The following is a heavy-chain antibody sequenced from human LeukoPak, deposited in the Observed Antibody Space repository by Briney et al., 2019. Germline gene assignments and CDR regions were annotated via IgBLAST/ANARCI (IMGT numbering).Heavy chain of an antibody. D-gene: IGHD1-7*01. V-gene: IGHV3-9*01. CDR1: GFTFDDYA. CDR3: AKDGITGTGIDY. CDR2: ISWNSGSI. Sequence: GGSLRLSCAASGFTFDDYAMHWVRQAPGKGLEWVSGISWNSGSIGYADSVKGRFTISRDNAKNSLYLQMNSLRAEDTALYYCAKDGITGTGIDYWGHGTLVTVSS. J-gene: IGHJ4*01.